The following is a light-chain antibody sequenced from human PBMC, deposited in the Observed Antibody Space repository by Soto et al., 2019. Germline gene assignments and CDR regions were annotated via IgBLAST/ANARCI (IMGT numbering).Light chain of an antibody. V-gene: IGKV3-20*01. CDR1: QRVSNNY. Sequence: IVLTQSPGTLSLSPGDRATLSCRASQRVSNNYLAWYQQKPGQAPRLLIYGASNRATGIPDRFSGSGSGTDFTLTISRLEPEDFAVYYCQQYGSSGTFGQGTKVDI. J-gene: IGKJ1*01. CDR3: QQYGSSGT. CDR2: GAS.